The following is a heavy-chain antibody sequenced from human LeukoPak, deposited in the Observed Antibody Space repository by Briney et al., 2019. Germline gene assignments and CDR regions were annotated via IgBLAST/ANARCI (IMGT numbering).Heavy chain of an antibody. CDR2: VYVDGRT. CDR1: GGSVTSTNW. Sequence: SETLSLTCDVSGGSVTSTNWWTWVRQPPAKGLEWIGEVYVDGRTNYNPSLKSRLIMSVDLPENHISLKLTSVTAADTAVYYCAKEGGFYRPLDYSGQGTLVTVSS. V-gene: IGHV4-4*02. J-gene: IGHJ4*02. D-gene: IGHD3-3*01. CDR3: AKEGGFYRPLDY.